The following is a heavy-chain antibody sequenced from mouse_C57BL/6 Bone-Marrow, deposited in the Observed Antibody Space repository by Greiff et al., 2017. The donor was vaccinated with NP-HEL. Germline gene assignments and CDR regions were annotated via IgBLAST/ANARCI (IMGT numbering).Heavy chain of an antibody. CDR1: GYTFTSYD. Sequence: VQLQQSGPELVKPGASVKLSCKASGYTFTSYDINWVKQRPGQGLAWIGWIYPRDGSPKYNEKFKGTATLTVDTSSSTAYMERHSRTSEASAVYFCRLLRLSNWYVDVWGTGTTVTVSS. CDR3: RLLRLSNWYVDV. V-gene: IGHV1-85*01. J-gene: IGHJ1*03. CDR2: IYPRDGSP. D-gene: IGHD1-2*01.